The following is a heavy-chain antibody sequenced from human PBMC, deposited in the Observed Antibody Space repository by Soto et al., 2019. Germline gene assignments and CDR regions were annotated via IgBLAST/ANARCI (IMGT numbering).Heavy chain of an antibody. CDR3: ARHSGGTAMVTDVDY. Sequence: QLQLQESGPGLVKPSETLSLTCTVSGGSISSSSYYWGWIRQPPGKGLDGIGSIYYSGSTYYNPSRQCRVTMSVDTSKNQFALKLSSVTAADTAVYYCARHSGGTAMVTDVDYWGQGTLVTVS. D-gene: IGHD5-18*01. J-gene: IGHJ4*02. CDR1: GGSISSSSYY. CDR2: IYYSGST. V-gene: IGHV4-39*01.